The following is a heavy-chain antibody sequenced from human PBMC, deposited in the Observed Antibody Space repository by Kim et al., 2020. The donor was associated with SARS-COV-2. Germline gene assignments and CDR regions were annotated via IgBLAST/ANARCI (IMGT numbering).Heavy chain of an antibody. CDR3: ARASPRYNWNHINFDY. Sequence: KFQGRVTMTRDTSISTAYMELSRLRSDDTAVYYCARASPRYNWNHINFDYWGQGTLVTVSS. J-gene: IGHJ4*02. V-gene: IGHV1-2*02. D-gene: IGHD1-20*01.